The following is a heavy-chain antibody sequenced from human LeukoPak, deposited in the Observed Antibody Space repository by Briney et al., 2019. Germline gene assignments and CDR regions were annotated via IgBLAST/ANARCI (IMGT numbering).Heavy chain of an antibody. J-gene: IGHJ4*02. CDR1: GLTFSSHW. V-gene: IGHV3-74*01. CDR3: ARGRGLPGPLDY. D-gene: IGHD3-10*01. CDR2: INSDGSST. Sequence: GGSLRLSCAASGLTFSSHWMHWVRQVPGKGLVWVSRINSDGSSTSYADSVKGRFTISRDNAKNTLFLQMNSLRAEDTAVYYCARGRGLPGPLDYWGQGTLVTVSS.